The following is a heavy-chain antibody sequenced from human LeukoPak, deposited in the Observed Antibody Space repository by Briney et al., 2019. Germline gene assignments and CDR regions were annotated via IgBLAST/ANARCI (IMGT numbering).Heavy chain of an antibody. D-gene: IGHD6-19*01. CDR3: GQTTGWPDFDY. J-gene: IGHJ4*02. CDR1: GAPISRFY. Sequence: SETLSLICTTSGAPISRFYWSWVRHPPAKGLEWIGNIYNGVPTFFNPSLKSRVTLSVDTSKTQFSLQLASVTAADTAVYYCGQTTGWPDFDYWGQGILVTVSS. CDR2: IYNGVPT. V-gene: IGHV4-4*09.